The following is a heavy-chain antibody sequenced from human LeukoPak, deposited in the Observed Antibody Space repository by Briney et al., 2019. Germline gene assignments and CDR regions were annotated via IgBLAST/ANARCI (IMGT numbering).Heavy chain of an antibody. Sequence: GGSLRLSCAASGFTFYNYAMSWVRQAPGKGLVWVSRINSDASAATYADSVKGRFTISRDNAKNTLYLQMNSLRAEDTAVYYCVSSPDYGMDVWGQGTTVTVSS. CDR1: GFTFYNYA. CDR3: VSSPDYGMDV. J-gene: IGHJ6*02. V-gene: IGHV3-74*01. CDR2: INSDASAA.